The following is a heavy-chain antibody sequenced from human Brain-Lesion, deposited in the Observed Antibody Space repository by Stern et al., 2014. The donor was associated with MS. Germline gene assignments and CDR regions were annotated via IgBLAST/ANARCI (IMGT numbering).Heavy chain of an antibody. Sequence: EVQLVESGAEVKKPGESLKISCEASGYLFDDYWIGWVRQMSGRGLELVAIIFPRDSNTRYSPSVQGQFPFSADKSISPAYLQWSSLKAAHTAMYYCARSPATPSGYDRFDYWGQGALVTVSS. D-gene: IGHD5-12*01. CDR2: IFPRDSNT. J-gene: IGHJ4*02. CDR3: ARSPATPSGYDRFDY. CDR1: GYLFDDYW. V-gene: IGHV5-51*03.